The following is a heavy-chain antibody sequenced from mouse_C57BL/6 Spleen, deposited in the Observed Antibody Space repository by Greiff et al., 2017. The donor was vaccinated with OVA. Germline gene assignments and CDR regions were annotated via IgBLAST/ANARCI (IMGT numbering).Heavy chain of an antibody. CDR2: ILPGSGST. J-gene: IGHJ4*01. Sequence: VQLQQSGAELMKPGASVKLSCKATGYTFTGYWIEWVKQRPGHGLEWIGEILPGSGSTNYNEKFKGKATFTADTSSNTAYMQLSSLTTEDSGIYYCARSRPPITTVVVDYAMDYWGQGTSVTVSS. CDR1: GYTFTGYW. V-gene: IGHV1-9*01. CDR3: ARSRPPITTVVVDYAMDY. D-gene: IGHD1-1*01.